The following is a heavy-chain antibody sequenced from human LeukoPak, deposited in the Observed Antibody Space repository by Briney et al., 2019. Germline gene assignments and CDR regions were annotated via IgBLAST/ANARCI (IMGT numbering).Heavy chain of an antibody. V-gene: IGHV4-34*01. Sequence: SETLSLTCAVYGGSFSGYYWSWIRQPPGKGLEWSGEINHIGSTNYNPSLKSRVTISVDTSKNQFSLKLSAVTAAGTAVEYFARGRXXAYYYYMDVWXKGTTVTVSS. J-gene: IGHJ6*03. CDR3: ARGRXXAYYYYMDV. CDR1: GGSFSGYY. CDR2: INHIGST.